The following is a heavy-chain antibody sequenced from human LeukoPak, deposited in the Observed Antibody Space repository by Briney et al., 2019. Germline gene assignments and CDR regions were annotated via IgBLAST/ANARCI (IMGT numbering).Heavy chain of an antibody. V-gene: IGHV3-74*01. CDR2: VNGDGSST. J-gene: IGHJ4*02. Sequence: GGSLRLSCTASGFTFSTYWMHWGHQASGRGLMWVSRVNGDGSSTVYADSVKGRFTISRDNAKNTLYLQMNSLRAEDTAVYYCTRDLSPAHFWGQGTLVTVSS. CDR1: GFTFSTYW. CDR3: TRDLSPAHF. D-gene: IGHD2/OR15-2a*01.